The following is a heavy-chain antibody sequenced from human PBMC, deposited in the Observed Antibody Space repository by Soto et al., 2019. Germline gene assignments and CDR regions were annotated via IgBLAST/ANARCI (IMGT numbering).Heavy chain of an antibody. D-gene: IGHD3-22*01. CDR1: GGSISSYY. Sequence: PSETLSLTCTVSGGSISSYYWSWIRQPPGKGLEWIGYIYYSGSTNYNPSLKSRVTISVDTSKNQFSLKLSSVTAADTAVYYCARDGGYYDSSGYYHIDYHYGMDVWGQGTKVTVSS. V-gene: IGHV4-59*01. J-gene: IGHJ6*02. CDR2: IYYSGST. CDR3: ARDGGYYDSSGYYHIDYHYGMDV.